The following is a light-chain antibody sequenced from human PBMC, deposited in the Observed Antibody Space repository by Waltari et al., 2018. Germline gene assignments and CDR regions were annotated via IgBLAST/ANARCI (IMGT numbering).Light chain of an antibody. V-gene: IGKV3-11*01. Sequence: EIVLTQSPATLSLSPGERATLSCRASESVSNFLAWYQQRPGRAPRLLIYAASNRAPGIPARFSGSGSGTDFTLTISSLEPEDFAVYYCQQRGNRPPVTFGGGTKVEIK. CDR2: AAS. CDR1: ESVSNF. CDR3: QQRGNRPPVT. J-gene: IGKJ4*01.